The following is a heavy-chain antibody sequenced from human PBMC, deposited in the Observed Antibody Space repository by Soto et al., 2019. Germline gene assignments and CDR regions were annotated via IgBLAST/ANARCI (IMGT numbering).Heavy chain of an antibody. CDR2: ISYDGSNK. Sequence: GGSLRLSCAASGFTFSSYGMHWVRQAPGKGLEWVAVISYDGSNKYYADSVKGRFTISRDNSKNTLYLQMNSLRAEDTAVYYCAKNRGNYYDSSGYPKMDVWGQGTTVTVSS. CDR1: GFTFSSYG. J-gene: IGHJ6*02. D-gene: IGHD3-22*01. V-gene: IGHV3-30*18. CDR3: AKNRGNYYDSSGYPKMDV.